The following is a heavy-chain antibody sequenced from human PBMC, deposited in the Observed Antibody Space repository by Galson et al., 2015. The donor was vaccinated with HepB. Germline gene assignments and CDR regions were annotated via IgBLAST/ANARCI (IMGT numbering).Heavy chain of an antibody. Sequence: SLRLSCAASGFTFSSYEMNWVRQAPGKGLEWVSYISSSGSTIYYADSVKGRFTISRDNAKNSLYLQMNSLRAEDTAVYYCARVFWTPTAFDIWGQGTMVTVSS. CDR1: GFTFSSYE. D-gene: IGHD3/OR15-3a*01. CDR3: ARVFWTPTAFDI. CDR2: ISSSGSTI. V-gene: IGHV3-48*03. J-gene: IGHJ3*02.